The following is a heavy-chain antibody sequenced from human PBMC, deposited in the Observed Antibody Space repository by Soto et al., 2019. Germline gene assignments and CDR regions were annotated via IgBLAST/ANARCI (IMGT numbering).Heavy chain of an antibody. D-gene: IGHD2-2*02. CDR1: GGSISRSTYY. J-gene: IGHJ5*02. CDR3: ARQVPAAIRLGWFDP. CDR2: IYYSGST. Sequence: KPSETLSLTCTVSGGSISRSTYYWGWIRQPPGKGLEWIGSIYYSGSTYYRPSLKSRVTISVDTSKNQFSLKLSSVTVADTAVYYCARQVPAAIRLGWFDPWGQGTLVTVSS. V-gene: IGHV4-39*01.